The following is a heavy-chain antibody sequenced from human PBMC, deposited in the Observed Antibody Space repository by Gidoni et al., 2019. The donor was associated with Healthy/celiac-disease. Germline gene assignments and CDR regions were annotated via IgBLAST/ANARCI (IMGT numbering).Heavy chain of an antibody. V-gene: IGHV4-34*01. J-gene: IGHJ4*02. CDR1: GGSFSGYY. Sequence: QVQLQQWGEGLWKPSETLSLNCAVYGGSFSGYYWSWIRQPPGKGLEWIGEINHSGSNNYNPSLKSRVTISVDTSKNQFSLKLSSVTAADTAVYYCARGNAQYRVFGVVTTFGDYWGQGTLVTVSS. D-gene: IGHD3-3*01. CDR2: INHSGSN. CDR3: ARGNAQYRVFGVVTTFGDY.